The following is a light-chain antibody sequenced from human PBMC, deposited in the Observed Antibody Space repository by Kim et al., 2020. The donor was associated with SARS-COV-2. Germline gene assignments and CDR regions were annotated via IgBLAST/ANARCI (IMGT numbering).Light chain of an antibody. CDR2: DVT. CDR3: SSYTSSTNLL. J-gene: IGLJ2*01. CDR1: SSDVGRYNY. Sequence: QSVLTQPASVSGSPGQSITISCTGTSSDVGRYNYVSWYQQHPGKAPKLMIYDVTKRPSGVSNRFSGSKSGNTASLTISGLQADDEADYFCSSYTSSTNLLFGGGTRVTVL. V-gene: IGLV2-14*01.